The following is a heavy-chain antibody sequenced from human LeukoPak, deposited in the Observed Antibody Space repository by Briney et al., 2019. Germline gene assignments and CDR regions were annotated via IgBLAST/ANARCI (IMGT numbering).Heavy chain of an antibody. CDR3: ARGDFDDYGDYVDAFEF. Sequence: GGSLRLSCAASGFTFSRYWMSWVRQAPGKGLEWVANIKPDGSEKYCVGSVKGRFTISRDNAKNSLYLQMNSLRAEDTAAYYCARGDFDDYGDYVDAFEFWGQGTVVTVSA. D-gene: IGHD4-17*01. V-gene: IGHV3-7*01. CDR2: IKPDGSEK. CDR1: GFTFSRYW. J-gene: IGHJ3*01.